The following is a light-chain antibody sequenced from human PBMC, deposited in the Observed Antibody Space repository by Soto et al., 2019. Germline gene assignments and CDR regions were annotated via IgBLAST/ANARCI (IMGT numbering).Light chain of an antibody. CDR1: QSISSW. CDR2: TTS. CDR3: QQSYSFFLT. J-gene: IGKJ4*01. Sequence: DIQMTQSPSTLSASVGDIVTITCRASQSISSWLAWYQQKPGKAPKLLIYTTSNLQSWVPSRFSGSGSGTEFTLTISNLQPEDFATYYCQQSYSFFLTFGGGTKVDI. V-gene: IGKV1-39*01.